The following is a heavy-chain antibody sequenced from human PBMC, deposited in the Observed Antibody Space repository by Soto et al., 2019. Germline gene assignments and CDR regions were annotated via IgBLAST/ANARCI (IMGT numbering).Heavy chain of an antibody. CDR2: FDPEDGET. J-gene: IGHJ6*02. CDR1: GYTLTELS. V-gene: IGHV1-24*01. Sequence: ASVKVSCKVSGYTLTELSMHWVRQAPGKGLEWMGGFDPEDGETIYAQKFQGRVTMTEDTSTDTAYMELSSLRSEDTAVYYCATPGPLLRYFDWTHYGMDVWGQRTTVTVSS. CDR3: ATPGPLLRYFDWTHYGMDV. D-gene: IGHD3-9*01.